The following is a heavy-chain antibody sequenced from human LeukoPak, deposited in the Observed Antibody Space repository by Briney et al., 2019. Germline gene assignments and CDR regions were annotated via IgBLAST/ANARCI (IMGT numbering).Heavy chain of an antibody. CDR3: ARDRTSVVVVAAKDY. D-gene: IGHD2-15*01. CDR1: GYTFTSYT. CDR2: INTNTGNP. Sequence: APVEGSFQASGYTFTSYTMKWGRQAPGEGGEGVGWINTNTGNPTYAQGFTGRLVFSLDTSVSTAYLQISSLKAEDTAVYYCARDRTSVVVVAAKDYWGQGTLVTVSS. V-gene: IGHV7-4-1*02. J-gene: IGHJ4*02.